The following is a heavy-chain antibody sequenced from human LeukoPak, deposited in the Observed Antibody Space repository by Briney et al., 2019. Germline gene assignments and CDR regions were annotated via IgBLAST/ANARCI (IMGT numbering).Heavy chain of an antibody. J-gene: IGHJ3*02. D-gene: IGHD2-2*01. CDR1: GYTFTSYD. V-gene: IGHV1-8*03. Sequence: ASVKVSCKASGYTFTSYDINWVRQATGQGLEWMGWMNPNSGNTGYAQKFQGRVTITRNTSISTAYMELSSLRSEDTAVYYCARRIVVVPAAMDAFDIWGQGTMVTVSS. CDR2: MNPNSGNT. CDR3: ARRIVVVPAAMDAFDI.